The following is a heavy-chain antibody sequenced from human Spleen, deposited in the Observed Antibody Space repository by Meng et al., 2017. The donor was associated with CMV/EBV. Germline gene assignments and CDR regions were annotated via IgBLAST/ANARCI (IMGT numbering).Heavy chain of an antibody. CDR2: INHSGST. J-gene: IGHJ4*02. Sequence: QVQLQAWGGGLLTPSDPLSLTGAVYGGSFSGYYWSWIRQPPGKGLEWIGEINHSGSTNYNPSLKSRVTISVDTSKNQFSLKLSSVTAADTAVYYCARLDDSSGYWNSFDYWGQGTLVTVSS. CDR1: GGSFSGYY. D-gene: IGHD3-22*01. CDR3: ARLDDSSGYWNSFDY. V-gene: IGHV4-34*01.